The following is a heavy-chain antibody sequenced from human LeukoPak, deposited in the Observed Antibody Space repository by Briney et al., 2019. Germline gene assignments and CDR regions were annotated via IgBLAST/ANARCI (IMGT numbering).Heavy chain of an antibody. J-gene: IGHJ5*02. V-gene: IGHV3-66*01. CDR1: VFTVISTY. CDR3: ARDVGYSSDDFT. CDR2: IYSGGGT. D-gene: IGHD5-12*01. Sequence: GGSLRLSCAASVFTVISTYMSWVRQAPGKGLQCVSVIYSGGGTYYAASVKGRFTSSKDNSTNTVFLQMNNLRAEDTAVYYCARDVGYSSDDFTWGQGVLVTVSS.